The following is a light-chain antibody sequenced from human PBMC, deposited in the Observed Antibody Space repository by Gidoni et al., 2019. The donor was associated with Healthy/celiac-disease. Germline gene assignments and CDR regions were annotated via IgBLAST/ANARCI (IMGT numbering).Light chain of an antibody. CDR1: SSNIGSNY. Sequence: QSVLTQPHSASGTPGQRVTISCSGSSSNIGSNYVYWYQQLPGTAPKLLIYRNNQRPSVVPDRFSGSKSGTSASLAISGLRSEDEADYYCAALDDSLSGWVFGGGTKLTVL. CDR3: AALDDSLSGWV. V-gene: IGLV1-47*01. J-gene: IGLJ3*02. CDR2: RNN.